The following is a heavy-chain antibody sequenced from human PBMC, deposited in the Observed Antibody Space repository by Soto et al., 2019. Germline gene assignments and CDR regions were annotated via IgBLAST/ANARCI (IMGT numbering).Heavy chain of an antibody. Sequence: QVQLVDSGGGVVQPGRSLRLSCAASGFTFSSYGMHWVRQAPGKGLEWVAVISYDGSNKYYADSVKGRFTISRDNSKNTLYLQMNSLRAEDTAVYYCAKDAHIVVVPAAIGNWGQGTLVTVSS. J-gene: IGHJ4*02. CDR1: GFTFSSYG. V-gene: IGHV3-30*18. CDR3: AKDAHIVVVPAAIGN. D-gene: IGHD2-2*01. CDR2: ISYDGSNK.